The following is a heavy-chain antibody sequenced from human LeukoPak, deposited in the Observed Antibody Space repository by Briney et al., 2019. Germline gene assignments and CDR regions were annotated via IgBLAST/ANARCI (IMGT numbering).Heavy chain of an antibody. CDR3: ARGTPMGQQLAPLNY. CDR1: GGSISSYY. Sequence: PSETLSLTCTVSGGSISSYYWSWLRQPPGKGLEWIGYIYYSGSTNYNPSLKSRVTISVDTSKNQFSLKLSSVTAADTAVYYCARGTPMGQQLAPLNYWGQGTLVTVSS. CDR2: IYYSGST. D-gene: IGHD6-13*01. V-gene: IGHV4-59*01. J-gene: IGHJ4*02.